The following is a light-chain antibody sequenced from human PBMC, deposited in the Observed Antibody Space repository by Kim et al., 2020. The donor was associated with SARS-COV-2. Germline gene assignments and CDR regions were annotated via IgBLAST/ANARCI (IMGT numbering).Light chain of an antibody. J-gene: IGLJ2*01. CDR2: AEN. CDR1: SLRGYY. V-gene: IGLV3-19*01. Sequence: ALGQQVRITCQGDSLRGYYASWYQQKPGQAPVLVINAENNRPSGIPDRFSGSRTGNTASLTITGAQAEDEADYYCNSRDSSGDYMIFGGGTQLTVL. CDR3: NSRDSSGDYMI.